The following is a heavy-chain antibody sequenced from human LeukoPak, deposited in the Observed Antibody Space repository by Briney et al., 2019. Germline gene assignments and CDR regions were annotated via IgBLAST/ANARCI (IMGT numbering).Heavy chain of an antibody. J-gene: IGHJ5*02. CDR3: AREWIQDNWFDP. CDR2: IYYSGST. V-gene: IGHV4-39*07. CDR1: GGSISSSSYY. D-gene: IGHD5-18*01. Sequence: PSETLSLTCTVSGGSISSSSYYWGWIRQPPGKGLEWIGSIYYSGSTYYNPSLKSRVTISVDTSKNQFSLKLSSVTAADTAVYYCAREWIQDNWFDPWGQGTLVTVSS.